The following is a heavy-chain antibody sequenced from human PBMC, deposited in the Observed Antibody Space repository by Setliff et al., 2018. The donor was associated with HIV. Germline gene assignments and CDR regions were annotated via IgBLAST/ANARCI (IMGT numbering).Heavy chain of an antibody. CDR3: AKDGGDYNLDYYYYMEV. Sequence: GGSLRLSCAASGFNFNQYWMSWVRQAPGKGLEWVANIKVDGSQKYYLDSVKGRFTISRDNAKNSLYLQLNSLRPEDTAMYYCAKDGGDYNLDYYYYMEVWGKGTTVTVSS. J-gene: IGHJ6*03. V-gene: IGHV3-7*01. D-gene: IGHD2-21*01. CDR1: GFNFNQYW. CDR2: IKVDGSQK.